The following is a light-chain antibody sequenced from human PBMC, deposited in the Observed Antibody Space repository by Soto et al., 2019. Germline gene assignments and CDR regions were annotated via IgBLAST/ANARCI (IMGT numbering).Light chain of an antibody. CDR3: QHYSNWPPT. Sequence: EMVMTQSPATLSVSPGERVTLSCRASESVHRNLAWYQQKPGQGPSLLIYASTRATGVPDRFTDSGSGTEFTLTISSLQSEDFGVYHCQHYSNWPPTFGPGTKVEIK. J-gene: IGKJ3*01. CDR2: AS. CDR1: ESVHRN. V-gene: IGKV3-15*01.